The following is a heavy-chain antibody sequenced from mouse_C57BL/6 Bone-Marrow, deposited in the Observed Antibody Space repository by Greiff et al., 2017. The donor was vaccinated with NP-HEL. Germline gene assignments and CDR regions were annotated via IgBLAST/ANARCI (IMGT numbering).Heavy chain of an antibody. CDR3: ARGPYSNYPCYFDY. J-gene: IGHJ2*01. CDR2: IYPRSGNT. Sequence: QVQLKQSGAELARPGASVKLSCKASGYTFTSYGISWVKQRTGQGLEWIGEIYPRSGNTYYNEKFKGQATLTADKSSSTAYMELRSLTSEDSAVYFCARGPYSNYPCYFDYWGQGTTLTVSS. D-gene: IGHD2-5*01. V-gene: IGHV1-81*01. CDR1: GYTFTSYG.